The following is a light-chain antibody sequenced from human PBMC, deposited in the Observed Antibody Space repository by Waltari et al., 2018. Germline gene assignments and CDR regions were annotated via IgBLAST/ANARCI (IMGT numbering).Light chain of an antibody. CDR1: SSNFGAGYD. CDR3: QSFDSSLSASV. CDR2: GNT. J-gene: IGLJ3*02. Sequence: QPVLTQPPSMSGAPGHKVTIPCTGGSSNFGAGYDVQRYQQFPGTAPKLLIFGNTNRPAGVPGRFSGSRSGTSASLAIAGLQSEDEAVYYCQSFDSSLSASVFGIGTKLTVL. V-gene: IGLV1-40*01.